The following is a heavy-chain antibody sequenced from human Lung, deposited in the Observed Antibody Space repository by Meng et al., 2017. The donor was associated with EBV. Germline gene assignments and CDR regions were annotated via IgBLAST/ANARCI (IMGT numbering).Heavy chain of an antibody. CDR2: IYYSGST. D-gene: IGHD4-11*01. CDR3: ARDRTTGRYFDY. Sequence: QLQGSGPRLVKPSQTPSLTCTVSGGSISSGDYYWSWIRQPPGKGLEWIGYIYYSGSTYYNPSLKSRVTISVDTSKNQFSLKLSSVTAADTAVYYCARDRTTGRYFDYWGQGTLVTVSS. J-gene: IGHJ4*02. V-gene: IGHV4-30-4*01. CDR1: GGSISSGDYY.